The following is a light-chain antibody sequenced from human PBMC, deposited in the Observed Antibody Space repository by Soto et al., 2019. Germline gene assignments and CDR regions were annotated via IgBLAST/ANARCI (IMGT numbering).Light chain of an antibody. Sequence: IQMTQSPSSLSASVGDRVTITCRARQSISSYLNWYQQKPGTAPKLLIYAASSLQSGVPSRFSGGVSETDFTLTIISLQPEDFATYDCQQSGSNLYTFGGRNKVEIK. J-gene: IGKJ4*01. CDR1: QSISSY. CDR2: AAS. CDR3: QQSGSNLYT. V-gene: IGKV1-39*01.